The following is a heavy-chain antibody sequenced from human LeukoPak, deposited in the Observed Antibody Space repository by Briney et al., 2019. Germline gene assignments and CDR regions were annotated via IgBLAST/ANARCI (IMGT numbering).Heavy chain of an antibody. V-gene: IGHV1-2*06. CDR1: GYTFIDYQ. CDR2: INPKCGCT. J-gene: IGHJ6*03. D-gene: IGHD3-22*01. CDR3: VRDIDYYDSSGFGGGYYYYYYMDV. Sequence: VSVKVSCKASGYTFIDYQLHWVRQAPGQGLEWMGRINPKCGCTNYAQKFQGRVTMTRDTSISTAYMELSSLRSDDTAVYFCVRDIDYYDSSGFGGGYYYYYYMDVWGRGTTVTVSS.